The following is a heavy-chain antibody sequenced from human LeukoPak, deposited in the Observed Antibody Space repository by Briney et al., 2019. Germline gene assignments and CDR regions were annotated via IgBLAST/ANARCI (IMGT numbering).Heavy chain of an antibody. J-gene: IGHJ4*02. CDR2: ISSSGSTI. D-gene: IGHD1-26*01. CDR1: GFTFSDYY. V-gene: IGHV3-11*01. CDR3: ARPPITVVGAIKDGDY. Sequence: GGSLRLSCAASGFTFSDYYMSWIRQAPGKGLEWVSYISSSGSTIYYADSVKGRFTISRDNAKNSLYLQMNSLRAEDTAVYYCARPPITVVGAIKDGDYWGQGTLVTVSS.